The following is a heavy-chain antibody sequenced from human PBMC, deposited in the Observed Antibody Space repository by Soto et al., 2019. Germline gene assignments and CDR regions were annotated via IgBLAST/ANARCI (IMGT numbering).Heavy chain of an antibody. D-gene: IGHD1-7*01. CDR3: AKGQGNCWALDY. V-gene: IGHV3-30*18. Sequence: QVQLVESGGGVVQPGRSLRLSCAASGFTFSSYGMHWVRQAPGKGLEWVAVISHDGSNQYYEDSVKGRFTISRDNSKNMLYMQMNRLGAEDAAVYYCAKGQGNCWALDYWGQGTLVIVSS. CDR1: GFTFSSYG. CDR2: ISHDGSNQ. J-gene: IGHJ4*02.